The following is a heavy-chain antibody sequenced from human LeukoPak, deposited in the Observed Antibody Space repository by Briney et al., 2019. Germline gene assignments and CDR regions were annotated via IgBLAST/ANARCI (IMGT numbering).Heavy chain of an antibody. CDR3: AREGQRTGTYCSDY. Sequence: ASVKVSCKASGYTSTGYYIHWVRQAPGQGPEWMGWINPNSGGTYYAQKFQGRVTMTRDTSISTAYMDLNRLISDDTAVYYCAREGQRTGTYCSDYWGQGALVTVSS. D-gene: IGHD3-10*01. CDR1: GYTSTGYY. V-gene: IGHV1-2*02. CDR2: INPNSGGT. J-gene: IGHJ4*02.